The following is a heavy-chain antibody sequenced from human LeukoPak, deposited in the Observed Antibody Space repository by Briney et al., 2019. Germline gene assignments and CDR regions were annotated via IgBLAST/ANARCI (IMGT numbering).Heavy chain of an antibody. J-gene: IGHJ4*02. CDR3: ASTDYYDSSGYPLGY. CDR1: GGSISSGSYY. Sequence: PSETLSLTCTVSGGSISSGSYYWSWIRQPAGKGLEWIGRIYTSGSTNYNPSLKSRVTISVDTSKNQFSLKLSSVTAADTAVYYCASTDYYDSSGYPLGYWGQGTLVTVSS. V-gene: IGHV4-61*02. D-gene: IGHD3-22*01. CDR2: IYTSGST.